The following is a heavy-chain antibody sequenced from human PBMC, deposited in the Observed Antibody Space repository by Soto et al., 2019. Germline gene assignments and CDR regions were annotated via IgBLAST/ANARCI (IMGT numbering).Heavy chain of an antibody. CDR2: ISTYNGNT. Sequence: QVQLVQSGAEVKKPGASVMVSCKASGYTFTDYGISWVRQAPGQGLEWMGWISTYNGNTIYAQKIQGRVTMTTDTSTSTAYVELRSLRSDDTAVYYCAREEGISDWHAFDYWGQGTLVTVSS. V-gene: IGHV1-18*04. CDR3: AREEGISDWHAFDY. CDR1: GYTFTDYG. D-gene: IGHD6-19*01. J-gene: IGHJ4*02.